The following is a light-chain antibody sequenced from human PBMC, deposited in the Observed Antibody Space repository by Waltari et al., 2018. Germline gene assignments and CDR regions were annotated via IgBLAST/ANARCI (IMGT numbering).Light chain of an antibody. CDR3: QQYNSDSWT. J-gene: IGKJ1*01. CDR1: QSVSTW. CDR2: KVS. V-gene: IGKV1-5*03. Sequence: DIQMTQSPSTLSASVGDRITITCRASQSVSTWLAWFQQKPEKAPNLLIYKVSNLESGVPSRFSGGGSGTEFTLTISSLQPDDFATYYCQQYNSDSWTFGQGTKVEI.